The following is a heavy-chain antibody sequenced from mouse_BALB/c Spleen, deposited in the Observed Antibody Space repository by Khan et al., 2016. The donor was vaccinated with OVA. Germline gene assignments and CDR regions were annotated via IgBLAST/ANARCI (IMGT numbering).Heavy chain of an antibody. CDR1: GFSLTSYG. CDR2: IWSDGST. Sequence: QVQLKQSGPGLVAPSQSLSITCTVSGFSLTSYGVHWVRQPPGKGLEWLVVIWSDGSTNYNSVLKSRLSISKDNSKSQVFLKMNSLQTDDTAVYYCARWFDCYSARYAMDYWGQGTSVTVSS. D-gene: IGHD1-1*01. CDR3: ARWFDCYSARYAMDY. V-gene: IGHV2-6*02. J-gene: IGHJ4*01.